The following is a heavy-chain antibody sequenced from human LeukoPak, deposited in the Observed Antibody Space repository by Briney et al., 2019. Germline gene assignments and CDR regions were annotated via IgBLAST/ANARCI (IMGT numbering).Heavy chain of an antibody. D-gene: IGHD6-19*01. CDR2: IYSGGST. CDR1: GFTVSSNY. V-gene: IGHV3-53*01. Sequence: PGGSLRLSCAASGFTVSSNYMSWVRRAPGKGLEWVSVIYSGGSTYYADSVKGRFTISRDNSKNTLYLQMNSLRAEDTAVYYCARLWRAVGTFDYWGQGTLVTVSS. CDR3: ARLWRAVGTFDY. J-gene: IGHJ4*02.